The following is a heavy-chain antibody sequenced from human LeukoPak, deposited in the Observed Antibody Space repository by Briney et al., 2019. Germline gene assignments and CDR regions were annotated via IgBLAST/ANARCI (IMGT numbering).Heavy chain of an antibody. CDR1: GYTFTSYD. D-gene: IGHD3-22*01. CDR3: ARGLRDYYDSSGQKQLCMDV. Sequence: GASVKVSSKASGYTFTSYDINWVRQATGQGLEWMGWMNPNSANTGYAQKFQGRVTMTRNTSISTAYMELSSLRSEDTAVYYCARGLRDYYDSSGQKQLCMDVWGQGTTVTVSS. CDR2: MNPNSANT. J-gene: IGHJ6*02. V-gene: IGHV1-8*01.